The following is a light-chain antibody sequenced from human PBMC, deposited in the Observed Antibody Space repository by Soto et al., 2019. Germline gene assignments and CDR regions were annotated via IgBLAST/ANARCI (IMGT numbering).Light chain of an antibody. J-gene: IGLJ2*01. CDR3: SSYSSSSALDVI. V-gene: IGLV2-14*01. Sequence: QSALTQTASVSGSPGQSITISCTGTSSDIGGYNYVSWYQQYPGKAPKLIIYEVTYRPSGVSNRFSGSKSGNTASLTISGLQAEDEADYYCSSYSSSSALDVIFGGGTKLTVL. CDR1: SSDIGGYNY. CDR2: EVT.